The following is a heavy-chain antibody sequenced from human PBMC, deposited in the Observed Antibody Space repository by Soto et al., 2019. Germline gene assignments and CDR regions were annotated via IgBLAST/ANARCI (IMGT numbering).Heavy chain of an antibody. D-gene: IGHD5-12*01. CDR2: IYYSGST. Sequence: QVQLQESGPGLVKPSETLSLSCTVSGGSLSSGGYYWSWIRLHPGKGLEWIGFIYYSGSTYYNPSLKSRVTISVDTSQNQFSLKLSSVTAPDTAVYYCARDTQRGYSGYFDSWGQGTLVTVSS. CDR3: ARDTQRGYSGYFDS. J-gene: IGHJ4*02. CDR1: GGSLSSGGYY. V-gene: IGHV4-31*03.